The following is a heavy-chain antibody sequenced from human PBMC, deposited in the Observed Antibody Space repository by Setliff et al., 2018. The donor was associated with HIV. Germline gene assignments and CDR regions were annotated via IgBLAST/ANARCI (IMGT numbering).Heavy chain of an antibody. CDR3: ARSRGGIVMMVAAHWYFDL. CDR1: GGSIRSSGYY. CDR2: IYDSGST. J-gene: IGHJ2*01. D-gene: IGHD2-15*01. Sequence: PSETLSLTCSVSGGSIRSSGYYWGWNRQPPGKGLEWIGSIYDSGSTYYNPSLKCRGTIPVDTSKNQFSLKLSSVTAADTAVYYCARSRGGIVMMVAAHWYFDLWGRGTLVTVSS. V-gene: IGHV4-39*07.